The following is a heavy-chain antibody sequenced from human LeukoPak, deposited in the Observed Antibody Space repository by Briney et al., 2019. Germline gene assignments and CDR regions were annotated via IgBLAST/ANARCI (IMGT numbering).Heavy chain of an antibody. D-gene: IGHD1-26*01. CDR1: GDSFNNYY. J-gene: IGHJ4*02. CDR3: ARHPGWELRNFDY. V-gene: IGHV4-59*08. Sequence: SEPLSLACTVSGDSFNNYYWSWIRQPPGKGLEWIGYIYYSGSTHYNPSLKSRVTISVATSKNQCSLKLTSVTAEDTAVYYCARHPGWELRNFDYWGQGTLVTVSS. CDR2: IYYSGST.